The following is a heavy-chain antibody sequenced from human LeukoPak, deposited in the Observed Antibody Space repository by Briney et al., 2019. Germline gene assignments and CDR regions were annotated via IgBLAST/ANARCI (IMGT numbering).Heavy chain of an antibody. CDR1: GFPLRSFS. Sequence: GGSLRLSCVASGFPLRSFSMNWVRQAPGKGLEWVSSISSSSTYIYYADSVKGRFTISRDNARNSLYLQMNSLRVEDTAVYYCANTSVGEGRIIGSGYFDNWGQGTLVTVSS. CDR2: ISSSSTYI. CDR3: ANTSVGEGRIIGSGYFDN. V-gene: IGHV3-21*04. J-gene: IGHJ4*02. D-gene: IGHD2-15*01.